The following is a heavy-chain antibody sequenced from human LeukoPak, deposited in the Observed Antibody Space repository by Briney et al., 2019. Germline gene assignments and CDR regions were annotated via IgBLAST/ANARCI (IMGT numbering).Heavy chain of an antibody. D-gene: IGHD3-22*01. Sequence: GRSLRLSCAASGFTFDDYAMHWVRQAPGKGLEWVSGISWNSGSIGYADSVKGRFTISRDNAQNSLFLQMNSLRAEDMALYYCAKDKYYYDSSGLFDYWGQGTLVTVSS. CDR1: GFTFDDYA. V-gene: IGHV3-9*03. CDR3: AKDKYYYDSSGLFDY. J-gene: IGHJ4*02. CDR2: ISWNSGSI.